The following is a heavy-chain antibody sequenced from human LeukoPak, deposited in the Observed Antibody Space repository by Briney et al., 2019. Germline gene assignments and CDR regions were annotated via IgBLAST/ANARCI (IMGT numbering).Heavy chain of an antibody. CDR2: SYYSGST. V-gene: IGHV4-39*07. CDR1: GGSISSSSYY. D-gene: IGHD6-13*01. Sequence: SETLSLTCTVSGGSISSSSYYWGWIRQPPGKGLEWIGSSYYSGSTYYNPSLKSRVTISVDTSKNQFSLKLSSVTAADTAVYYCARVSAIIAAAGTSYYYGMDVWGQGTTVTVSS. J-gene: IGHJ6*02. CDR3: ARVSAIIAAAGTSYYYGMDV.